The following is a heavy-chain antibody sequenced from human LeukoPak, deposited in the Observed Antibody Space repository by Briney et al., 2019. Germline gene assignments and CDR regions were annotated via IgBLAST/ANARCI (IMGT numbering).Heavy chain of an antibody. Sequence: GRSLRLSCAASGFTFSTFGMHWVRQAPGKGLEWVAFIRYDGSNKYYADSVKGRFTISRDNSKNTLYLQMNSLRAEDTAVYYCANAYSNYADYWGQGTLVTVSS. D-gene: IGHD4-11*01. CDR3: ANAYSNYADY. CDR2: IRYDGSNK. V-gene: IGHV3-30*02. CDR1: GFTFSTFG. J-gene: IGHJ4*02.